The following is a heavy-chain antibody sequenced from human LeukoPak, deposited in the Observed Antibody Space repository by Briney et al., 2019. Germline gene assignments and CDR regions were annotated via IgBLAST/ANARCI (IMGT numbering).Heavy chain of an antibody. CDR2: IYYSGST. D-gene: IGHD6-19*01. CDR3: AIYTRAVAGTSWFDP. J-gene: IGHJ5*02. Sequence: PSETLSLTCTVSGGSISSYYWSWIRQPPGKGLEWIGYIYYSGSTNYNPSLKSRVTISVDTSKNQFSLKLSSVTAADTAVYYCAIYTRAVAGTSWFDPWGQGTLVTVSS. V-gene: IGHV4-59*01. CDR1: GGSISSYY.